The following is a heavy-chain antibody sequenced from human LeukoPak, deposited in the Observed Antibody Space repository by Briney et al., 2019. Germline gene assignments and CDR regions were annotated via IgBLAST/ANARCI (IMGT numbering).Heavy chain of an antibody. V-gene: IGHV4-34*01. J-gene: IGHJ4*02. CDR1: GGSFSGYY. D-gene: IGHD3-10*01. CDR3: ARVPPAAIQARCYYGSGSPGYFDY. Sequence: PSETLSLTCAVYGGSFSGYYWSWIRQPPGKGLEWIGEINHSGSTNYNLSLKSRVTISVDTSKNQFSLKLSSVTAADTAVYYCARVPPAAIQARCYYGSGSPGYFDYWGQGTLVTVSS. CDR2: INHSGST.